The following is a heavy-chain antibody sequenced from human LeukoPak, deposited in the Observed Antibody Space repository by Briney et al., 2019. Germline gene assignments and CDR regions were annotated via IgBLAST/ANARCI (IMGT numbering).Heavy chain of an antibody. V-gene: IGHV3-30*02. CDR1: GFTFSSYG. CDR3: AKDAYPTLSGSYLDY. Sequence: GGSLRLSCAASGFTFSSYGMHWVRQAPGKGLEWVAVIWYDGSNKYYADSVKGRFTISRDNSKNTLYLQMNSLRAEDTAVYYCAKDAYPTLSGSYLDYSGQGTLVTVSS. J-gene: IGHJ4*02. CDR2: IWYDGSNK. D-gene: IGHD1-26*01.